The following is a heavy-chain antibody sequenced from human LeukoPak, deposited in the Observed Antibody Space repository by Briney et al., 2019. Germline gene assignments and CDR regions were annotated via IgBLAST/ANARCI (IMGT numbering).Heavy chain of an antibody. CDR3: ARGSWIQLWWGFDY. J-gene: IGHJ4*02. Sequence: PSQTLSLTCTVSGGSISSGGYYWGWIRQHPGKGLEWIGYIYYSGSTYYNPSLKSRVTISVDTSKNQFSLKLSSVTAADTAVYYCARGSWIQLWWGFDYWGQGTLVTVSS. CDR1: GGSISSGGYY. V-gene: IGHV4-31*03. D-gene: IGHD5-18*01. CDR2: IYYSGST.